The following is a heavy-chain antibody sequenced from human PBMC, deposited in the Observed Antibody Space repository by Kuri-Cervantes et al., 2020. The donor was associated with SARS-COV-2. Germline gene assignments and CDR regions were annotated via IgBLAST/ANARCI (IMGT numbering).Heavy chain of an antibody. CDR2: ISSSSSYI. J-gene: IGHJ5*02. CDR3: AKSSGTADGGFDP. Sequence: GESLKISCAASGFTFSSYSMNWVRQAPGKGLEWVSSISSSSSYIYYADSVKGRFTIPRDNAKNSLYLQMNSLRAEDTAVYYCAKSSGTADGGFDPWGQGTLVTVSS. V-gene: IGHV3-21*01. CDR1: GFTFSSYS. D-gene: IGHD6-19*01.